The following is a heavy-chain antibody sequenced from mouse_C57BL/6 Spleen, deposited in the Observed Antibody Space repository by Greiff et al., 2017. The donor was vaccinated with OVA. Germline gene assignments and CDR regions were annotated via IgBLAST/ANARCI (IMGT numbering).Heavy chain of an antibody. D-gene: IGHD1-1*02. J-gene: IGHJ4*01. CDR3: AYGGDYAMDY. CDR1: GYTFTSYW. CDR2: IDPSDSYT. Sequence: QVQLQQPGAELVKPGASVKLSCKASGYTFTSYWMQWVKQRPGQGLEWIGEIDPSDSYTNYNQKFKGKATLTVDKSSSTAYMQLSSLTSEATAVYYCAYGGDYAMDYWGQGTSVTVSS. V-gene: IGHV1-50*01.